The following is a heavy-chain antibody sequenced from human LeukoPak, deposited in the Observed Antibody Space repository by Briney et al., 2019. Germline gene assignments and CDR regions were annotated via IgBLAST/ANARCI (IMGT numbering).Heavy chain of an antibody. CDR1: GGTFSSYA. J-gene: IGHJ4*02. Sequence: SVKVSCKASGGTFSSYAISWVRQAPGQGLEWMGGIIPIFGTANYAQKLQGRVTMTTDTSTSTAYMELRSLRSDDTAVYYCARDLRTYYYDSSGYQPLGYWGQGTLVTVSS. D-gene: IGHD3-22*01. CDR3: ARDLRTYYYDSSGYQPLGY. CDR2: IIPIFGTA. V-gene: IGHV1-69*05.